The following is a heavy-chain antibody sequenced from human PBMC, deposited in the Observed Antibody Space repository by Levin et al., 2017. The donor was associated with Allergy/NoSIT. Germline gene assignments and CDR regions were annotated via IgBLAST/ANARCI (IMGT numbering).Heavy chain of an antibody. Sequence: SQTLSLTCAVFGGSFSGYYWHWIRQPPGKGLEWIGEINHRGSTNYNPSLKSRVTISVDTSNKQFSLQLNSVTAADTAVYYCAREGRIRWYQLPGTPFDYWGQGTLVTVSS. V-gene: IGHV4-34*01. CDR1: GGSFSGYY. CDR2: INHRGST. J-gene: IGHJ4*02. D-gene: IGHD2-2*01. CDR3: AREGRIRWYQLPGTPFDY.